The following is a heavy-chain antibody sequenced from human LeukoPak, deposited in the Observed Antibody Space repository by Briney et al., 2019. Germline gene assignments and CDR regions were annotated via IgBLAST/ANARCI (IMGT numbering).Heavy chain of an antibody. V-gene: IGHV3-20*01. J-gene: IGHJ4*02. Sequence: GGSLRLSCAASGFTFDNYGMSWVRQAPGKGLEWVSSINWNGGSTGYADSAKGRFTISRDNAKNSLYLQMNSLRAEDTALYHCARGFTAGNFDYWGQGTLVTVSS. CDR2: INWNGGST. D-gene: IGHD5-18*01. CDR3: ARGFTAGNFDY. CDR1: GFTFDNYG.